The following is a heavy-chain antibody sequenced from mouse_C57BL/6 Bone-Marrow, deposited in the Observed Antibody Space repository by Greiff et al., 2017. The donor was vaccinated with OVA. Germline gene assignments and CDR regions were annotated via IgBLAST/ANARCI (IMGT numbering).Heavy chain of an antibody. CDR2: ISSGGDYI. J-gene: IGHJ4*01. V-gene: IGHV5-9-1*02. Sequence: EVKVEESGEGLVKPGGSLKLSCAASGFTFSSYAMSWVRQTPEKRLEWVAYISSGGDYIYYADTVKGRFTISRDNARNTLYLQMSSLKSEDTAMYYCTRAVPYYYAMDYWGQGTSVTVSS. CDR1: GFTFSSYA. CDR3: TRAVPYYYAMDY.